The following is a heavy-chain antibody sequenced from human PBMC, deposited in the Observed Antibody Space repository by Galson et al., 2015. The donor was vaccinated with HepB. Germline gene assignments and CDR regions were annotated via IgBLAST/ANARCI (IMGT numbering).Heavy chain of an antibody. D-gene: IGHD2-2*02. J-gene: IGHJ4*02. CDR1: GFTFSSYG. CDR3: TTEQNLYCSSTSCYTGDY. V-gene: IGHV3-30*03. Sequence: SLRLSCAASGFTFSSYGMHWVRQAPGKGLEWVAVISYDGSNKYYADSVKGRFTISRDNAKNSLYLQMNSLRAEDTAVYYCTTEQNLYCSSTSCYTGDYWGQGTLVTVSS. CDR2: ISYDGSNK.